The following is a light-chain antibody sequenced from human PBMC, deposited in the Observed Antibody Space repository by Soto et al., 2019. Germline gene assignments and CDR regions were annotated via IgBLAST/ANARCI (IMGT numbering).Light chain of an antibody. V-gene: IGLV3-21*02. CDR1: NIGSES. CDR2: DDS. J-gene: IGLJ1*01. CDR3: QVWYSSTDLYV. Sequence: SYELTQPPSVSVAPGQTARITCGGNNIGSESVHWYQQRPGQAPVLVVYDDSDRPSGVPERFSGSGSANTATLTISRVEAGDEADYYCQVWYSSTDLYVFGSGTKVTVL.